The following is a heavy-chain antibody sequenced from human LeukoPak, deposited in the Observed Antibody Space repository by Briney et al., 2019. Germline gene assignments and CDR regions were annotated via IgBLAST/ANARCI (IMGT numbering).Heavy chain of an antibody. V-gene: IGHV4-34*01. CDR2: INHSGST. Sequence: SETLSLTCAVYGGSFSGYYWSWIRQPPGKGLEWIGEINHSGSTNYNPSLKSRVTISVDTSKNQFSLKLSSVTAADTAVYYCARGNSSSPVGYWGQGTLVTVSS. CDR3: ARGNSSSPVGY. CDR1: GGSFSGYY. J-gene: IGHJ4*02. D-gene: IGHD6-6*01.